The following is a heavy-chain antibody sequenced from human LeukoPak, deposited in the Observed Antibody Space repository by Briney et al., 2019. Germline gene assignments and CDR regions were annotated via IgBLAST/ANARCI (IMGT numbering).Heavy chain of an antibody. CDR3: ARGYAEYFQH. D-gene: IGHD5-18*01. V-gene: IGHV4-59*01. CDR1: GGSLSSYY. Sequence: PSETLSLTCTVSGGSLSSYYWRWIRQPPGKGLEWIGYIYYSGSTNYNPSLKSRVTISVDTSKNQFSLKLSSVTAADTAVYYCARGYAEYFQHWGQGTLVTVSS. J-gene: IGHJ1*01. CDR2: IYYSGST.